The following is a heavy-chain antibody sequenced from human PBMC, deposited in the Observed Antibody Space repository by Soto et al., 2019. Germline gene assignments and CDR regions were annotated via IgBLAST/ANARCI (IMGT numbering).Heavy chain of an antibody. J-gene: IGHJ6*04. CDR3: ARDDVLCDGGRCYGIPVDV. CDR2: IQSGGTT. D-gene: IGHD2-15*01. Sequence: EVQLVESGGGLVQPGGSLRLSCAASGFTVSSKYMTWVRQAPGKGLEWVSLIQSGGTTYYADSVKGRFTISRDTSENTLHRQMDSLRVEDTAGYYCARDDVLCDGGRCYGIPVDVWGKGTTVTVSS. V-gene: IGHV3-66*01. CDR1: GFTVSSKY.